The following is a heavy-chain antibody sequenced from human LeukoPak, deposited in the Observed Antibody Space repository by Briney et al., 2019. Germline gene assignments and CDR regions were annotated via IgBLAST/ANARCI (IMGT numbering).Heavy chain of an antibody. J-gene: IGHJ5*02. Sequence: GESPKISCKGSGYSFTSHWIGWVRQMPGKGLEWMGMIYPGDSDTRYSPSFQGQVTISADKSISTAYLQWTSLKASETAIYYCARDVGVLVYSKNWFDPWGQGSLVTVSS. CDR1: GYSFTSHW. CDR2: IYPGDSDT. V-gene: IGHV5-51*01. CDR3: ARDVGVLVYSKNWFDP. D-gene: IGHD2-8*01.